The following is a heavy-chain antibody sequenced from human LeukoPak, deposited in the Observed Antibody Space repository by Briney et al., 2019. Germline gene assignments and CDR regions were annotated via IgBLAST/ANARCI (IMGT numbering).Heavy chain of an antibody. Sequence: GGSLRLSCAASGSSFSDQYMDWVRQAPGKGLEWVSYINSGGSAIYYADSVKGRFTISRDNAKNSLYLQMNSLRADDTAVYYCARGGSYVHYWGQGTLVTVSS. CDR2: INSGGSAI. J-gene: IGHJ4*02. D-gene: IGHD1-26*01. CDR1: GSSFSDQY. V-gene: IGHV3-11*04. CDR3: ARGGSYVHY.